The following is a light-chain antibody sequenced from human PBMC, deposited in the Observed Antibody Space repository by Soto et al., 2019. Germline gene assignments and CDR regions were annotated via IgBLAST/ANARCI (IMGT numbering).Light chain of an antibody. CDR1: QSVSIW. CDR3: QQYSRYWT. V-gene: IGKV1-5*03. CDR2: KAS. J-gene: IGKJ1*01. Sequence: DIQMTQSPSTLSASVGDRVTITCRASQSVSIWLAWYQQKPGRAPKLLIYKASSLESGVPSRFSGSGSETEFTLTISRLQPDDFATYFCQQYSRYWTFGQGTKVEIK.